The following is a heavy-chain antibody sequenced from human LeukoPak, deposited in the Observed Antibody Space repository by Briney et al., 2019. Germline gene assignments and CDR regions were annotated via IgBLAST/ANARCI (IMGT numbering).Heavy chain of an antibody. CDR2: ISGSGGTT. V-gene: IGHV3-23*01. CDR1: GFTFSSYA. D-gene: IGHD3-22*01. J-gene: IGHJ4*02. Sequence: PGGSLRLSCAASGFTFSSYAMSWVRQAPGKGREWVSAISGSGGTTYYADSVKCRFTISRDNSKNTLYLQMNRLRAEDKAVYYCAKDAPLHRTMIVPPYYFDYWGQGTLVTVSS. CDR3: AKDAPLHRTMIVPPYYFDY.